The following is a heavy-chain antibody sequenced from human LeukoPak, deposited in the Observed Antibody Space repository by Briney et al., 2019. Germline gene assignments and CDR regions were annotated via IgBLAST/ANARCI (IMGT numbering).Heavy chain of an antibody. CDR2: ISAYNGNT. D-gene: IGHD3-10*01. V-gene: IGHV1-18*01. CDR3: ARGVGVLWFGELSSPNWFDP. Sequence: ASVKVSCKASGYTFTSYAISWVRQAPGQGLEWMGWISAYNGNTNYAQKLQGRVTMTTDTSTSTAYMELRSLRSDDTAVYYCARGVGVLWFGELSSPNWFDPWGQGTLVTVSS. J-gene: IGHJ5*02. CDR1: GYTFTSYA.